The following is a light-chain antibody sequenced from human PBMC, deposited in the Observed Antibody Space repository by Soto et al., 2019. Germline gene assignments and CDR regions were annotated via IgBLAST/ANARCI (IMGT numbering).Light chain of an antibody. CDR3: QGHSTYPRT. J-gene: IGKJ1*01. CDR1: LTINSY. Sequence: TKSPSSLSASVGDTITITCLASLTINSYSNWFQQTPGEPPRLLIYGASTLQSRVPSRCSGSGSGTEFTLTISSLQAEDFATYYWQGHSTYPRTFGQGTQVEIK. CDR2: GAS. V-gene: IGKV1-9*01.